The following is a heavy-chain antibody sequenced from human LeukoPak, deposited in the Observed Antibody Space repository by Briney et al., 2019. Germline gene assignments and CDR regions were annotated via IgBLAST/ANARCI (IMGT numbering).Heavy chain of an antibody. CDR3: AKDFSAYDSSGYYVSEIDY. V-gene: IGHV3-23*01. J-gene: IGHJ4*02. CDR2: ISGSGGST. CDR1: GFTFSSYA. D-gene: IGHD3-22*01. Sequence: GGSLRLSCAASGFTFSSYAMSWVRQAPGEGLEWVSAISGSGGSTYYADSVKGRFTISRDNSKNTLYLQMNSLRAEDTAVYYCAKDFSAYDSSGYYVSEIDYWGQGTLVTVSS.